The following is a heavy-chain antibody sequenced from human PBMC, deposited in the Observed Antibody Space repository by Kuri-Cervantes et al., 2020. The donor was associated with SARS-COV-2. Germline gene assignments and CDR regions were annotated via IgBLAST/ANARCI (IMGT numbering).Heavy chain of an antibody. V-gene: IGHV3-48*03. CDR3: ARAHSMGADN. J-gene: IGHJ4*02. D-gene: IGHD3-16*01. Sequence: GGSRRLSCAASGFTFNKYGMNWVRKAPGKGLEWVTTISSSGTTINYADSAKGRFTITRDNTKNSVDLQKNSLRADDTAIYFCARAHSMGADNWGQGTPVTVSS. CDR2: ISSSGTTI. CDR1: GFTFNKYG.